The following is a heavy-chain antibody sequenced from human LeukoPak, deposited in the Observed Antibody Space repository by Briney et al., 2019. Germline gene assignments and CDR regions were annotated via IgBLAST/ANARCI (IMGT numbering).Heavy chain of an antibody. D-gene: IGHD2-21*01. J-gene: IGHJ4*02. V-gene: IGHV4-31*03. CDR3: VRNGDHCLSY. CDR1: GGSISSGGYY. Sequence: SQTLSLTCTVSGGSISSGGYYWSWIRQHPGKGLEWIGYIYYSGSTYYNPSLKSRVTISVDTSKNQFSLKLSSVTAADTAVYYCVRNGDHCLSYWGQGTLVTVSS. CDR2: IYYSGST.